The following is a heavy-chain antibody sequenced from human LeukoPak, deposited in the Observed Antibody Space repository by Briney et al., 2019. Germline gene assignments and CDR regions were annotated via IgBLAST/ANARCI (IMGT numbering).Heavy chain of an antibody. J-gene: IGHJ4*02. D-gene: IGHD1-1*01. CDR1: GFTFSSYA. CDR3: ANSERSNWNYYFDY. CDR2: ISGSGNT. V-gene: IGHV3-23*01. Sequence: GGSLRLSCAASGFTFSSYAMSWVRQAPGKGLEWVSVISGSGNTFYADSMKGRFTISRDNSKNTLYLQMNSLRAEDTAVYYCANSERSNWNYYFDYWGQGTLVTVSS.